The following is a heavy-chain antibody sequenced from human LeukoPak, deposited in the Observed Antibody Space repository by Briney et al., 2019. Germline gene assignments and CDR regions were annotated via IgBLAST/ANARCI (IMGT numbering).Heavy chain of an antibody. V-gene: IGHV3-48*03. CDR1: GFTFSSYE. Sequence: PGGSLRLSCAASGFTFSSYEMNWVRQAPGKGLEWVSYISSSGSTIYYADSVKGRFTISRDNAKNSLYLQMNSLRAEDTAVYYCARDFKPARYDILTGYYNTGAFDIWGQGTMATVSS. CDR3: ARDFKPARYDILTGYYNTGAFDI. D-gene: IGHD3-9*01. CDR2: ISSSGSTI. J-gene: IGHJ3*02.